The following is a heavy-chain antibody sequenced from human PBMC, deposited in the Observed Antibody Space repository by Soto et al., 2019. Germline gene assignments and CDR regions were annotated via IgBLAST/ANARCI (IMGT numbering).Heavy chain of an antibody. D-gene: IGHD3-16*01. J-gene: IGHJ4*02. CDR2: ISRGGRST. Sequence: GGSLRLSCAASGFTFSTYAMSWVRQAPGKGLEWVSGISRGGRSTYYADSVKGRFTISRDDSKNTLDLQINRLRAEYTAIYYWAYPWGSYWGSQQNGGQGTLVTVSS. V-gene: IGHV3-23*01. CDR1: GFTFSTYA. CDR3: AYPWGSYWGSQQN.